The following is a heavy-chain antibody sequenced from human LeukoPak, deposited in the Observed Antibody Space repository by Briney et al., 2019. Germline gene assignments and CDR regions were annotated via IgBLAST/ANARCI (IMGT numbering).Heavy chain of an antibody. CDR1: GGSFSGYY. J-gene: IGHJ4*02. CDR2: INHSGST. Sequence: PSETLSLTCAVYGGSFSGYYWSWIRQTPGKGLEWIGEINHSGSTNYNPSLKSRVTISVDTSKNQFSLKLSSVTAADTAVYYCAREAVLRYYYDSSGYGYWGQGTLVTVSS. D-gene: IGHD3-22*01. V-gene: IGHV4-34*01. CDR3: AREAVLRYYYDSSGYGY.